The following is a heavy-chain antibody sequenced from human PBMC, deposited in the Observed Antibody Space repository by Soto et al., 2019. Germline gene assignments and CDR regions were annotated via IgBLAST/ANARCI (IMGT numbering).Heavy chain of an antibody. Sequence: GGSLRLSCAASGFTFSSYWMSWVRQAPGKGLEWVANIKQDGSEKYYVDSVKGRFTISRDNAKNSLYLQMNSLRAEDTAVYYCAREGQADNYYYYGMDFWGQGTMVTVSS. CDR3: AREGQADNYYYYGMDF. CDR2: IKQDGSEK. J-gene: IGHJ6*02. V-gene: IGHV3-7*01. CDR1: GFTFSSYW. D-gene: IGHD2-15*01.